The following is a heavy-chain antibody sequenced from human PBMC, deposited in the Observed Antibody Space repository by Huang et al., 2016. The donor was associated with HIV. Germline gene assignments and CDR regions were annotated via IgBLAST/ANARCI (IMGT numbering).Heavy chain of an antibody. CDR3: ARGGGIQLWLLGYYYMDV. Sequence: QVQLVQSGAEVKKPGASVKVSCKASGYTFSSFGISWGRQAPGQGLEWVGWISVYNGNTKFAQKFQGRLTMTTDTSASTADMELRSLRSDDTAVYYCARGGGIQLWLLGYYYMDVWGNGTTVTVSS. V-gene: IGHV1-18*01. CDR1: GYTFSSFG. J-gene: IGHJ6*03. D-gene: IGHD5-18*01. CDR2: ISVYNGNT.